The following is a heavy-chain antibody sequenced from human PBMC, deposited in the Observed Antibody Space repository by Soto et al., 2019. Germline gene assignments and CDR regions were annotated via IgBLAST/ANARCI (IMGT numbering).Heavy chain of an antibody. CDR3: AREYYYDSSGYYSRGAFDI. D-gene: IGHD3-22*01. CDR2: IYNSGST. V-gene: IGHV4-59*01. J-gene: IGHJ3*02. Sequence: SETLSLTCTVSGGSISNYYWNGFRQPPGKGLEGIGSIYNSGSTTYNPSLKSRVAISVDTSKNQFSLKQSSVTAADTAVYYCAREYYYDSSGYYSRGAFDIWGQGTMVTVSS. CDR1: GGSISNYY.